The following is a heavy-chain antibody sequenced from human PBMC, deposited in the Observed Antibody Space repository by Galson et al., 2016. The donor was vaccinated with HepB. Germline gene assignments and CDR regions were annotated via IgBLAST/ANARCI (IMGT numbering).Heavy chain of an antibody. CDR3: VRRIAARPTLDY. D-gene: IGHD6-6*01. CDR2: IYYRGNT. CDR1: GGSISSSTDY. V-gene: IGHV4-39*01. J-gene: IGHJ4*02. Sequence: ETLSLTCTVSGGSISSSTDYWDWIRQPPGKGLEWIGSIYYRGNTYYNPSLKSRVTISADTSKNQFSLNVTSVTAADTAVYNCVRRIAARPTLDYWGQGTLVTVSS.